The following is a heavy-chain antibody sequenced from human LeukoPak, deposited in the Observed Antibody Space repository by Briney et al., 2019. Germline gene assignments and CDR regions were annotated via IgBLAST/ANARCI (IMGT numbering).Heavy chain of an antibody. CDR3: ARGRYYGSGNWFDP. J-gene: IGHJ5*02. D-gene: IGHD3-10*01. Sequence: PSGTLSLTCAVSGGSISSSNWWSRVRQPPGKGLEWIGEIYHSGSTNYNPSLKSRVTISVDKSKNQFSLKLSSVTAADTAVYYCARGRYYGSGNWFDPWGQGTLVTVSS. CDR2: IYHSGST. V-gene: IGHV4-4*02. CDR1: GGSISSSNW.